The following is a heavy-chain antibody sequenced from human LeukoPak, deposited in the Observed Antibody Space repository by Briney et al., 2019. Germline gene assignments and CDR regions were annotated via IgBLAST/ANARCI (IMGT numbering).Heavy chain of an antibody. J-gene: IGHJ4*02. CDR2: IYYSGST. Sequence: PSETLSLTCTVSGGSISSSSYYWGWIRQPPGKGLEWIGSIYYSGSTYYNPSLKSRVTISVDTSKNQFSLKLSSVTAADTAVYYCARSSWNDVGGCDYWGQGTLVTVSS. CDR1: GGSISSSSYY. D-gene: IGHD1-1*01. CDR3: ARSSWNDVGGCDY. V-gene: IGHV4-39*01.